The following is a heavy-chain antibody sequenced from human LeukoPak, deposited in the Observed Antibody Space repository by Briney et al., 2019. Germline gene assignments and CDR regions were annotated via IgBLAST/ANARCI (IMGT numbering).Heavy chain of an antibody. CDR3: ARGETGPHFDY. CDR1: GYTFTSYG. CDR2: IIPIFGTA. J-gene: IGHJ4*02. Sequence: ASVKVSCKASGYTFTSYGISWVRQAPGQGLEWMGGIIPIFGTANYAQKFQGRVTITADESTSTAYMELSSLRSEDTAVYYCARGETGPHFDYWGQGTLVTVSS. V-gene: IGHV1-69*13. D-gene: IGHD7-27*01.